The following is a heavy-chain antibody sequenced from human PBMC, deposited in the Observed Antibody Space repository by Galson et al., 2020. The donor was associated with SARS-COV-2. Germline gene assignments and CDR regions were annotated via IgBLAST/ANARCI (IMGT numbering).Heavy chain of an antibody. CDR1: GGSISGYY. CDR3: AIDENFFREVTAARMCYFDY. V-gene: IGHV4-34*01. CDR2: INSSGST. Sequence: SETLSLTCAVYGGSISGYYWSWIRQPPGKGLEWIGEINSSGSTNYNPSLKSRVTISVDTSKNHFSLKLSSVTAADTAVYYCAIDENFFREVTAARMCYFDYWGRGTLATVSS. D-gene: IGHD2-21*02. J-gene: IGHJ4*02.